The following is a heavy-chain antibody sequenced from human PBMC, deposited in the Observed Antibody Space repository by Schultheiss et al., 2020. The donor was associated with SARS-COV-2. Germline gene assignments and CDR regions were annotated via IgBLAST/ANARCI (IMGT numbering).Heavy chain of an antibody. Sequence: SETLSLTCAVYGGSFSGYYWSWIRQPPGKGLEWIGEINHSGSTNYNPSLKSRVTISVDTSKNQFSLKLSSVTAADTAVYYCARDSGGFQYFEYWSQGTLVTVSS. CDR2: INHSGST. V-gene: IGHV4-34*01. CDR3: ARDSGGFQYFEY. CDR1: GGSFSGYY. J-gene: IGHJ4*02. D-gene: IGHD4-23*01.